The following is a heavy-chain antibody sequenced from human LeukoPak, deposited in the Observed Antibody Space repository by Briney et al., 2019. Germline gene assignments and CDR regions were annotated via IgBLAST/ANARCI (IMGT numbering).Heavy chain of an antibody. CDR1: GYTFTSYD. Sequence: ASVKVSCKASGYTFTSYDINWVRQATGQGLEWMGWMNPNSGNTGYAQKFQGRVTMTRNTSISTAYMELSSLRSEDTAVYYCARGGMGRWLRGRHNWFDSWGQGTLVTVSS. J-gene: IGHJ5*01. CDR3: ARGGMGRWLRGRHNWFDS. CDR2: MNPNSGNT. D-gene: IGHD5-12*01. V-gene: IGHV1-8*01.